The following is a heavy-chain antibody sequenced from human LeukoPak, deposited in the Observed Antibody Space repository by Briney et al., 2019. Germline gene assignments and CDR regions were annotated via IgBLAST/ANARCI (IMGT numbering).Heavy chain of an antibody. Sequence: GESLKISCKGSGYSFTSYWIGWVRQMPGKGLEWMGIIYPGDSDTRYSPSFQGQVTISADKSINTAYLQWGSLKASDTAIYYCARHYDRSGYYSRNCYYYMDVWGKGTTVTVSS. V-gene: IGHV5-51*01. D-gene: IGHD3-22*01. J-gene: IGHJ6*03. CDR1: GYSFTSYW. CDR2: IYPGDSDT. CDR3: ARHYDRSGYYSRNCYYYMDV.